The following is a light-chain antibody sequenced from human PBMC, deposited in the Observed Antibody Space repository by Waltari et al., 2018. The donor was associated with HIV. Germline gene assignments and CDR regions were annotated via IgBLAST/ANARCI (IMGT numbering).Light chain of an antibody. V-gene: IGKV1D-16*01. CDR3: QQYYSLPVT. Sequence: DIQFTQSPSFLSASVGDRVTITCRASQDITNWLAWYQQIPGKAPKLLINAASSLQTGVPSRFSGSGSGTDFALTISCLQSEDFALYYCQQYYSLPVTFGQGTKLEIK. J-gene: IGKJ2*01. CDR1: QDITNW. CDR2: AAS.